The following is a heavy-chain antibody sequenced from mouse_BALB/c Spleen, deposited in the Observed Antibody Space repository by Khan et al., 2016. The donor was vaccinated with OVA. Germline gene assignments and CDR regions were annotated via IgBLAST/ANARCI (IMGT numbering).Heavy chain of an antibody. J-gene: IGHJ2*01. CDR2: TYPGGGYT. CDR1: GYTFTNYW. CDR3: ARSGAARATGEYFDY. Sequence: QVRLQQSGAELVRPGPSVKMSCKAAGYTFTNYWIGWVKQRPGHGLEWIGDTYPGGGYTNYNEKFKGQATLTADTSSSTAYMQLSGLTSEDSAIYYRARSGAARATGEYFDYWGQGTTLTVSS. D-gene: IGHD3-1*01. V-gene: IGHV1-63*02.